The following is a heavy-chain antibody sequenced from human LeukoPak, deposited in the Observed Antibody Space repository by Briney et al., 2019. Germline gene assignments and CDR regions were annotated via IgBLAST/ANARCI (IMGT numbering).Heavy chain of an antibody. V-gene: IGHV3-7*01. CDR2: IKQDGSEK. J-gene: IGHJ4*02. CDR1: GFTFSSYR. D-gene: IGHD3-9*01. CDR3: ARDGTAPYYDILTGDN. Sequence: GGSLRLSCAASGFTFSSYRMSWVRQAPGKGLEWVANIKQDGSEKYYVASVKGRFTISRHNAKNSLYLQMNSLRAEDTAVYYCARDGTAPYYDILTGDNWGQGTLVTVSS.